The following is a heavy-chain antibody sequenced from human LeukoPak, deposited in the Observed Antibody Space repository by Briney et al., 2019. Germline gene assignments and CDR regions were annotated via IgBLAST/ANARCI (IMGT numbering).Heavy chain of an antibody. CDR2: IKSKTDGGTT. V-gene: IGHV3-15*01. CDR1: GLIFSDAW. J-gene: IGHJ5*02. D-gene: IGHD3-22*01. CDR3: AKEVTMIVVPPSWFDP. Sequence: GGSLGLSCEVSGLIFSDAWMSWVRQAPGKGLEWVGRIKSKTDGGTTDYAAPVKGRFTISRDDSKNTLYLQMNSLRAEDTAVYYCAKEVTMIVVPPSWFDPWGQGTLVTVSS.